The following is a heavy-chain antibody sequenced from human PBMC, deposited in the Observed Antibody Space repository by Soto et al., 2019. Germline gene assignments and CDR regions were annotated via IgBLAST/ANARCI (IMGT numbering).Heavy chain of an antibody. CDR2: IYYSGST. Sequence: SETLSLTSTASGGSISSYFWSWIRQPPGKGLEWIGYIYYSGSTNYNPSLKSRVTISVDTSKNQFSLKLSSVTAADTAVYYCARAYYDSSGYYPLDYWGHGTLVTVSS. CDR1: GGSISSYF. J-gene: IGHJ4*01. CDR3: ARAYYDSSGYYPLDY. D-gene: IGHD3-22*01. V-gene: IGHV4-59*01.